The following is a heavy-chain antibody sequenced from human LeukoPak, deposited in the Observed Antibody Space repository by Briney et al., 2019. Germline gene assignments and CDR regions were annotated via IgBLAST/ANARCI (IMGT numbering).Heavy chain of an antibody. CDR2: ISSSGSTI. D-gene: IGHD5-24*01. J-gene: IGHJ4*02. Sequence: GGSLRLSCAASGFTLTSYEMNWVRPAPGKGLEWVSYISSSGSTIYYADSLKGRFTISRDNDKNSLYLQMNSLRAEDTAVYYCARFVEMATITGFDYWGQGTLVTVSS. CDR1: GFTLTSYE. CDR3: ARFVEMATITGFDY. V-gene: IGHV3-48*03.